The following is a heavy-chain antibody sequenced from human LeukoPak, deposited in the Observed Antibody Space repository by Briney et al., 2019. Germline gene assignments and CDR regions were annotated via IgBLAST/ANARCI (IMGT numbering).Heavy chain of an antibody. Sequence: GGSLRLSCAASGFTFSSYAMSWVRQAPGKGLEWVSAISGSGGSTYYADSVKGRFTISRDNSKNSLYLQMNSLRAEDTAVYYCARAQYGYVWGSSLDYWGQGTLVTVSS. CDR1: GFTFSSYA. CDR3: ARAQYGYVWGSSLDY. V-gene: IGHV3-23*01. CDR2: ISGSGGST. D-gene: IGHD3-16*01. J-gene: IGHJ4*02.